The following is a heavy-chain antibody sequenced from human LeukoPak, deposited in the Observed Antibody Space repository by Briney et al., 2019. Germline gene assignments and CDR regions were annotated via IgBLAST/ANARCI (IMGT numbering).Heavy chain of an antibody. CDR3: ARDQSLYCSRTSCYTRYFDL. D-gene: IGHD2-2*02. J-gene: IGHJ2*01. Sequence: GGSLRLSCAASGFTFSSYAMHWVRQAPGKGLEWVAVISYDGSNKYYADSVKGRFTISRDNSKNTLYLQMNSLRAEDTAVYYCARDQSLYCSRTSCYTRYFDLWGRGTLVTVSS. CDR2: ISYDGSNK. CDR1: GFTFSSYA. V-gene: IGHV3-30*01.